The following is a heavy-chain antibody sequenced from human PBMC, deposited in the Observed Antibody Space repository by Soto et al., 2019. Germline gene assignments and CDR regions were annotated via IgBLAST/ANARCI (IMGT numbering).Heavy chain of an antibody. CDR1: GGSISSSNW. CDR3: ARSQEYGGNSGIDY. D-gene: IGHD2-21*02. CDR2: IYHSGST. J-gene: IGHJ4*02. V-gene: IGHV4-4*02. Sequence: SETLSLTCAVSGGSISSSNWWSWVRQPPGKGQEWIGEIYHSGSTNYNPSLKSRVTISVDKSKNQFSLKLSSVTAADTAVYYCARSQEYGGNSGIDYWGQGTLVTVSS.